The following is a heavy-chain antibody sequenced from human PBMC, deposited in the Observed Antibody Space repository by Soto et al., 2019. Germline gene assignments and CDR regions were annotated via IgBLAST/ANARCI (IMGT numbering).Heavy chain of an antibody. CDR3: ARDTGRGYSGYDGRDYYYYGMDV. CDR1: GFTFSSYS. Sequence: EVQLVESGGGLVKPGGSLRLSCAASGFTFSSYSMNWVRQAPGKGLEWVSSISSSSSYIYYADSVKGRFTISRDNAKNSLYLQMNSLRAEDTAVYYCARDTGRGYSGYDGRDYYYYGMDVWGQGTTVTVSS. J-gene: IGHJ6*02. V-gene: IGHV3-21*01. CDR2: ISSSSSYI. D-gene: IGHD5-12*01.